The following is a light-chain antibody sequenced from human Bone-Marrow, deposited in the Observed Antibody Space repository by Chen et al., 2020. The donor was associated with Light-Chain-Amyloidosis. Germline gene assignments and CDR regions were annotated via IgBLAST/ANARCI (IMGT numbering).Light chain of an antibody. CDR2: KAS. J-gene: IGKJ1*01. Sequence: DIQMTQSPSTLSASVGDRVTITCRASQSISNWLAWYQQKPGKAPKLLMYKASTFEFGVPSRFSGSGSGTEFTLTISSLQPDDYATYYCQQYNNYSWTFGQGTKVEIK. CDR3: QQYNNYSWT. V-gene: IGKV1-5*03. CDR1: QSISNW.